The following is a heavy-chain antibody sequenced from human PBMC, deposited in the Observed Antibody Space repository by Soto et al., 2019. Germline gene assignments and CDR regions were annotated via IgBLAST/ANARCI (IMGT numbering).Heavy chain of an antibody. Sequence: EVQLVESGGGLVKPGGSLRLSCAASGFTFSSYSMNWVRQAPGKGLEWVSPISSSSSYIYYADSVKGRFTISRDNAKNSLYLQMNSLGAEDTAVYYCARDPSGYSSSFDYWGQGTLVTVSS. J-gene: IGHJ4*02. V-gene: IGHV3-21*01. CDR3: ARDPSGYSSSFDY. D-gene: IGHD5-18*01. CDR2: ISSSSSYI. CDR1: GFTFSSYS.